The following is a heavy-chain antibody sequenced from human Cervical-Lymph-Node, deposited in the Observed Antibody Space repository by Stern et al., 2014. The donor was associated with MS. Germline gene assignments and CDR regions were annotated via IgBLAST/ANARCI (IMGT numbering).Heavy chain of an antibody. D-gene: IGHD3-10*01. V-gene: IGHV3-7*01. CDR1: GFTFSGRW. CDR2: IKDDGSDR. CDR3: ARDRYFGAFDI. Sequence: EVQLVESGGGLVQPGGSLRLSCAASGFTFSGRWMTWVRPAPGQGLEWVASIKDDGSDRYYVDSVKGRFTISRDNAKTSLFLQMNGLRAEDTAVYYCARDRYFGAFDIWGQGTMVTVSS. J-gene: IGHJ3*02.